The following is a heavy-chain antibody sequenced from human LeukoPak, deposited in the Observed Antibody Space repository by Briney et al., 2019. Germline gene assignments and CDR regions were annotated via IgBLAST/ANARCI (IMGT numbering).Heavy chain of an antibody. J-gene: IGHJ5*02. D-gene: IGHD2-15*01. CDR3: ARVDKHCSGEICYSGWFDP. CDR1: GGSISYYY. V-gene: IGHV4-59*01. Sequence: NPSETLSLTCTVSGGSISYYYWSWIRQPPGKGLEWIGYIYYTGSTNYNPSLKSRVTISVDTSTNQFSLRLNSVTAADTAVYFCARVDKHCSGEICYSGWFDPWGQGTLVTVSS. CDR2: IYYTGST.